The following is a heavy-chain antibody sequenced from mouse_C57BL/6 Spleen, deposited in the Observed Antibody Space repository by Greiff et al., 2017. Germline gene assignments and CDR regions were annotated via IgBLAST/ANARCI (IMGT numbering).Heavy chain of an antibody. CDR3: SRGGYYGSSSYAMDY. D-gene: IGHD1-1*01. V-gene: IGHV1-80*01. CDR2: IYPGDGDT. CDR1: GYAFSSYW. J-gene: IGHJ4*01. Sequence: QVQLQQSGAELVKPGASVKISCKASGYAFSSYWMNWVKQRPGKGLEWIGQIYPGDGDTNYNGKFKGKATLTADKSSSTASMQLRSLTSEDSAVYFCSRGGYYGSSSYAMDYWGQGTSVTVSS.